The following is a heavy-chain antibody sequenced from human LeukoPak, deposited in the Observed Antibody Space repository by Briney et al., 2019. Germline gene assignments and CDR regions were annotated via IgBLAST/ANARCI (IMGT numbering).Heavy chain of an antibody. J-gene: IGHJ4*02. CDR2: IRSKSYGGTT. V-gene: IGHV3-49*04. CDR3: TSPESGWSPYYFDY. D-gene: IGHD6-19*01. Sequence: GGSLRLSCTASGFTFGDYAMSWVRQAPGKGREWVGFIRSKSYGGTTEYAPSVKGSFTISRDDSKSIAYLQMNSLKTEDTAVYYCTSPESGWSPYYFDYWGQGTLVTVSS. CDR1: GFTFGDYA.